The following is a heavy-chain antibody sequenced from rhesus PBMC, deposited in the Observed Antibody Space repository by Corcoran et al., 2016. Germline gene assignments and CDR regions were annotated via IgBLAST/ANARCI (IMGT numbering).Heavy chain of an antibody. D-gene: IGHD1-14*01. CDR3: VRSSNPNDEFAY. J-gene: IGHJ4*01. CDR1: GDSISRNY. CDR2: IYGSAGKT. V-gene: IGHV4S2*01. Sequence: QVQLQESGPGLVKPSETLPLTCAVSGDSISRNYWNWLRQAPGRGLEGSGRIYGSAGKTNYNPSVKSRLTISRDTSKNQFSLKVTSVTAADTAVYYCVRSSNPNDEFAYWGQGILVTVSS.